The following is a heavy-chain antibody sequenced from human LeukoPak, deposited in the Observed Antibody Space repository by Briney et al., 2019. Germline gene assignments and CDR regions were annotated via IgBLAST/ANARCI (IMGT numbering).Heavy chain of an antibody. CDR3: ARAEGGKRITIFGVVRVEWFDP. CDR2: IYYSRSA. CDR1: GGSISSSSYY. V-gene: IGHV4-39*07. Sequence: SETLSLTCTVSGGSISSSSYYWGWIRQPPGKGLEWIGSIYYSRSAYYNPSLKSRVTISVDTSKNQFSLKLSSVTAADTAVYYCARAEGGKRITIFGVVRVEWFDPWGQGTLVTVSS. D-gene: IGHD3-3*01. J-gene: IGHJ5*02.